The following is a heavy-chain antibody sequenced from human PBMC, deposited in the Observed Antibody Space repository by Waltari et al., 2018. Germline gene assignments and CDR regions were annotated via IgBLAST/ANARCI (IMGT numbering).Heavy chain of an antibody. J-gene: IGHJ4*02. CDR3: ARGVKYSRLSLGV. D-gene: IGHD6-6*01. CDR1: GSNVTSYD. Sequence: QVQLVQSGAEVKKPGASVKVSGKDSGSNVTSYDIKWVRTATGQGLEWRVWMNPNRGNTGYEQKFQGRVTITRNTSISTAYMELSSLRSEDTAVYYCARGVKYSRLSLGVWGQGTLVTVSS. V-gene: IGHV1-8*03. CDR2: MNPNRGNT.